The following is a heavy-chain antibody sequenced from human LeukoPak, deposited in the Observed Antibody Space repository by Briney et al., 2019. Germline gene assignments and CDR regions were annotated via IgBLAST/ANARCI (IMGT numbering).Heavy chain of an antibody. D-gene: IGHD6-6*01. J-gene: IGHJ4*02. V-gene: IGHV4-38-2*02. CDR3: ARFPGSISARPTDY. Sequence: SETLSLTCTVSGGSINGYYWGWIRQPPGKGLEWIGSIYHTGSTYYNPSLRNRVSISVDTSKNQFSLKLSSMTAADTAVYYCARFPGSISARPTDYWGQGTLVTVSS. CDR1: GGSINGYY. CDR2: IYHTGST.